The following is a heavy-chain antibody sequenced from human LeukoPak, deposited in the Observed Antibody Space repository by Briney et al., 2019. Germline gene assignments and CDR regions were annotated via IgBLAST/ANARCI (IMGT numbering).Heavy chain of an antibody. D-gene: IGHD4-23*01. CDR2: IVPIFGFA. V-gene: IGHV1-69*13. CDR1: GGTLQNFA. J-gene: IGHJ4*02. CDR3: AKVGGTTVAYYFNY. Sequence: SVKVSCKASGGTLQNFAISWLRQAPGQGLEWLGGIVPIFGFANYAETFQGRVTITADESTNTAYMELSSLTSDDTAVYYCAKVGGTTVAYYFNYWGQGTLVTVSS.